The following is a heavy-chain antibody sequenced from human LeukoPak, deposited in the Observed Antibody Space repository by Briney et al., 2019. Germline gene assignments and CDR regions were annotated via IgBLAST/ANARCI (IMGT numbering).Heavy chain of an antibody. J-gene: IGHJ4*02. V-gene: IGHV4-39*01. D-gene: IGHD3-10*01. CDR2: IYYSGST. Sequence: SETLSLTCTVSGGSISSSSYYWGWIRQPPGKGLEWIGSIYYSGSTYYNPSLKSRVTISVDTSKNQFSLKLSSVTAADTAVYYCARLVAAENYFDYWGQGTLVTVSS. CDR1: GGSISSSSYY. CDR3: ARLVAAENYFDY.